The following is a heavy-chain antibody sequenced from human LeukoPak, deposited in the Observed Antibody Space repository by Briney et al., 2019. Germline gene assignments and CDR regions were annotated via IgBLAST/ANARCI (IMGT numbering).Heavy chain of an antibody. D-gene: IGHD6-6*01. CDR1: GGTFSSYA. J-gene: IGHJ5*02. V-gene: IGHV1-69*13. CDR3: AGDSGAARRWANWFDP. CDR2: IIPIFGTA. Sequence: GASVKVSCKASGGTFSSYAISWVRQAPGQGLEWMGGIIPIFGTANYAQKFQGRVTITADESTTTAYMELSSLRSEDSAVYYCAGDSGAARRWANWFDPWGQGTLVTVSS.